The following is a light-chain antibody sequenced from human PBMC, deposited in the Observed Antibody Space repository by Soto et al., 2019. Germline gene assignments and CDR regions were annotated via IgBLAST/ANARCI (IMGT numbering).Light chain of an antibody. CDR2: ATF. CDR1: QGISND. Sequence: DIQMTQSPSSLSASVGDRITITCRASQGISNDLGWYQQKPGKAPKRLIYATFSLQSGVPSRFSGGGSGTEFALTISSRQPEDFATYYCLQYSSFPYTFGQGTKLEIK. J-gene: IGKJ2*01. CDR3: LQYSSFPYT. V-gene: IGKV1-17*01.